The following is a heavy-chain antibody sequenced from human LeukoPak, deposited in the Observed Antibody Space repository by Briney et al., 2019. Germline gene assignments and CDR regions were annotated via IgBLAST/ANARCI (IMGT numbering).Heavy chain of an antibody. CDR2: IKEDGSEK. D-gene: IGHD6-19*01. Sequence: AGGSLRLSCAASGFTFSNYWMNWARQAPGKGPEWVANIKEDGSEKNYVDSVKGRFTISRDNAKNSLYLQMSSLRAEDTAVYYCARDPLIAVAGIYFDYWGQGTLVTVSS. J-gene: IGHJ4*02. V-gene: IGHV3-7*05. CDR1: GFTFSNYW. CDR3: ARDPLIAVAGIYFDY.